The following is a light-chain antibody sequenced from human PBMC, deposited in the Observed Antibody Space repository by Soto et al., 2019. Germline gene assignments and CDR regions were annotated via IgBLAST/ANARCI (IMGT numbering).Light chain of an antibody. Sequence: EIVLTQSPDTLSLSPGERATLSCRASQSVRSNSLAWYQQKPGQAPRFLIYDASSRATGIPDRFSGSGSGTDFTLTISRLEPEDFAVYYCQQYGSTPLTFAGGTKVAIK. CDR3: QQYGSTPLT. CDR2: DAS. V-gene: IGKV3-20*01. J-gene: IGKJ4*01. CDR1: QSVRSNS.